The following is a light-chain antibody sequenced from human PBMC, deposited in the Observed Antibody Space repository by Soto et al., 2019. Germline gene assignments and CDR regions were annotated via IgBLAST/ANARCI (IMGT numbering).Light chain of an antibody. V-gene: IGKV1-5*03. Sequence: DIQMTQSPSTLSASVGDRVTITCRASQSISSWLAWYQQKPGKAPKLLIFGVSSLDNGVPSRFSGSGSGTEFTLTICSLQPDDFATYYCKQYSSYSGLTFGGGTKVEIK. J-gene: IGKJ4*01. CDR2: GVS. CDR3: KQYSSYSGLT. CDR1: QSISSW.